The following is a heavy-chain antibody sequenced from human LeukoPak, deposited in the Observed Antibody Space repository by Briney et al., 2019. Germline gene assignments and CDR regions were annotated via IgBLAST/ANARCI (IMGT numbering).Heavy chain of an antibody. V-gene: IGHV1-2*02. Sequence: GASVKVSCKASGYTFTSYGISWVRQAPGQGLEWMGWINPNSGGTNYAQNFQGRVTMTRDTSISTAYMELSGLESDDTAVYYCASMNGYWGQGTLVTVSS. CDR3: ASMNGY. D-gene: IGHD2-8*01. CDR2: INPNSGGT. CDR1: GYTFTSYG. J-gene: IGHJ4*02.